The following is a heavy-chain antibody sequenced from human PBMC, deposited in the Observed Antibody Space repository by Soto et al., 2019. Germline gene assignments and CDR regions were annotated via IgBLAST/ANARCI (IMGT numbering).Heavy chain of an antibody. V-gene: IGHV4-39*01. J-gene: IGHJ5*02. CDR1: GGSISSSSYY. CDR2: IYYSGST. D-gene: IGHD3-22*01. CDR3: ARHSVITMIEVVRPNWFDP. Sequence: PSETLSLTCTVSGGSISSSSYYWGWILHPPGKGLEWIGSIYYSGSTYYNPSLKSRVTISVDTSKNQFSLKLSSVTAADTAVYYCARHSVITMIEVVRPNWFDPWGQGTLVTVSS.